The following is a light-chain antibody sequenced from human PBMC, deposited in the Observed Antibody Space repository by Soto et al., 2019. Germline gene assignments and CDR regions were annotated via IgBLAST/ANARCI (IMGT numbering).Light chain of an antibody. J-gene: IGLJ3*02. CDR2: ANN. V-gene: IGLV1-40*01. CDR1: SSNIGAGYD. Sequence: QSVLTQPPSVSGAPGQRVTISCTGSSSNIGAGYDVHWYQHLPGTAPKLLIYANNNRPSGVPDRFSGSKSGTSASLAITGLQAEDEADYYCQSYDSSLSGRGVFGGGTKLTVL. CDR3: QSYDSSLSGRGV.